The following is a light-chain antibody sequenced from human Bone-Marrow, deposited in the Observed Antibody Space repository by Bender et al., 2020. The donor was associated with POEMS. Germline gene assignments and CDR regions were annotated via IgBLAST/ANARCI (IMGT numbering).Light chain of an antibody. Sequence: QSLLTQPPSASGTPGQRVTISCTGSSSNIGAGYDVHWYQQLPGTAPKLLIYGNSNRPSGVPDRFSGSKSGTSASLAITGLQAEDEADYYCQSYDSSLSGVVFGGGTKLTVL. CDR3: QSYDSSLSGVV. J-gene: IGLJ2*01. CDR1: SSNIGAGYD. V-gene: IGLV1-40*01. CDR2: GNS.